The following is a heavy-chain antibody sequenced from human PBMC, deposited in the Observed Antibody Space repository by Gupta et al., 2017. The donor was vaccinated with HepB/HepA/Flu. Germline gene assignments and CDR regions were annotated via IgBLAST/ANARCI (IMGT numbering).Heavy chain of an antibody. D-gene: IGHD3-10*01. CDR2: ITGNGGST. V-gene: IGHV3-64*07. CDR3: ARVTREKKDYYDSGSYYPYGMDV. CDR1: GFTFSIYT. J-gene: IGHJ6*02. Sequence: EVQLVESGGDLVQPGGSLRLSCAASGFTFSIYTIHWVRQAPGKGLEYISAITGNGGSTFYAESVRGRFTISRDNSKNTVFLQMGSLRAEDMAVSYCARVTREKKDYYDSGSYYPYGMDVWGQGTTVTVSS.